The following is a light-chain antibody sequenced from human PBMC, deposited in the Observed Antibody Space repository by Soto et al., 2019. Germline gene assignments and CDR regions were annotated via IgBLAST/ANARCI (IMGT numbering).Light chain of an antibody. CDR2: DAS. J-gene: IGKJ4*01. CDR1: QDISNY. V-gene: IGKV1-33*01. Sequence: DIQMTQSPSSLSASVGDRVTITCQASQDISNYLNWYQQKPGKAPKLLIFDASNVETGVTSRFSGSGSGTDFTFTIHSLQPEDAATYYCQQYEALPLTFGGGTKVGIK. CDR3: QQYEALPLT.